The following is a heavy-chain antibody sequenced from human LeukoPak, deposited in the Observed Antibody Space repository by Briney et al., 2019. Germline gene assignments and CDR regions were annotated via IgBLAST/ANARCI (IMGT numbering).Heavy chain of an antibody. CDR3: ARRNRWDYGDYYGMDV. D-gene: IGHD4-17*01. J-gene: IGHJ6*02. CDR2: INHSGST. CDR1: GGSFSGYY. V-gene: IGHV4-34*01. Sequence: SETLSLTCAVYGGSFSGYYWSWIRQPPGKGLEWIGEINHSGSTNYNPSLKSRVTISVDTSKNQFSLKLSSVTAADTAVYYCARRNRWDYGDYYGMDVWGQGTTVTVSS.